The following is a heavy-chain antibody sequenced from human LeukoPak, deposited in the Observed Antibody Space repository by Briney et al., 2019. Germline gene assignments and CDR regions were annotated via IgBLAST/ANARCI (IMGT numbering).Heavy chain of an antibody. Sequence: GGSLRLSCAASGFTFSSYAMHWVRQAPGKGLEYVSAISSNGGSTYYANSVKGRFTIPRDNSKNTLYLQMGGLRAEDMAVYYCAREMGYCSSTSCPTDYWGQGTLVTVSS. J-gene: IGHJ4*02. CDR1: GFTFSSYA. V-gene: IGHV3-64*01. D-gene: IGHD2-2*01. CDR2: ISSNGGST. CDR3: AREMGYCSSTSCPTDY.